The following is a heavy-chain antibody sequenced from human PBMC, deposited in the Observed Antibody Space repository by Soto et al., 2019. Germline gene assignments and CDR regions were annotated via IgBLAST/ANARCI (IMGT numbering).Heavy chain of an antibody. CDR2: IYPGDSDT. V-gene: IGHV5-51*01. CDR3: ARRLSTGWFFDF. CDR1: GYSFTSYW. J-gene: IGHJ4*02. Sequence: LKISCKGSGYSFTSYWIGWVRQMPGKGLEWMGIIYPGDSDTRYSPSFQGQVALSADKSISTAYLQWSGLKASDTAIYYCARRLSTGWFFDFWGQGTLVTVSS. D-gene: IGHD6-19*01.